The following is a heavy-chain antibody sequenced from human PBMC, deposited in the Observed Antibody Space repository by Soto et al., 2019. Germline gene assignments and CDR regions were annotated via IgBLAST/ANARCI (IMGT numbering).Heavy chain of an antibody. V-gene: IGHV3-23*01. CDR2: ISGSGGST. CDR1: GFTFSSYA. J-gene: IGHJ6*02. D-gene: IGHD2-2*01. CDR3: VGSQLPINYYYYGMDV. Sequence: EVQLLESGGGLVQPGGSLRLSCAASGFTFSSYAMSWVRQAPGKGLEWVSAISGSGGSTYYADSVKGRFTISRDNSKNTLYLQMNSLRAEDTAVYYSVGSQLPINYYYYGMDVWGQGTTVTVSS.